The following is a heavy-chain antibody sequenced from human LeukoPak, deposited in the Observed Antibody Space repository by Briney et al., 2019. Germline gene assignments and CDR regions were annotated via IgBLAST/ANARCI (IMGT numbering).Heavy chain of an antibody. Sequence: GGSLRLSCAASGFTFSSYAMSWVRQAPGKGLEWVSAISGSGGSTYYADSVKGRFTISRDNSKNTLYLQMNSLRAEDTAVYYCAKFPDLKTAAAGFFDYWGQGTLVTVSS. V-gene: IGHV3-23*01. CDR1: GFTFSSYA. D-gene: IGHD6-13*01. J-gene: IGHJ4*02. CDR3: AKFPDLKTAAAGFFDY. CDR2: ISGSGGST.